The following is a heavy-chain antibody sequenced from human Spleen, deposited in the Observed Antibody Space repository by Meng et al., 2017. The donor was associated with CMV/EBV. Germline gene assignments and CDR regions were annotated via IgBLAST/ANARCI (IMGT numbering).Heavy chain of an antibody. CDR1: GGSTSSDGYY. CDR3: ARARTVVTTHIDY. V-gene: IGHV4-31*02. J-gene: IGHJ4*02. CDR2: IYHSGST. D-gene: IGHD4-23*01. Sequence: SGGSTSSDGYYWSWLRQHPGKGLEWIGYIYHSGSTHYSPSLKSRVTISVDTSKNQFSLKLNSVTATDTAVYYCARARTVVTTHIDYWGQGTLVTVSS.